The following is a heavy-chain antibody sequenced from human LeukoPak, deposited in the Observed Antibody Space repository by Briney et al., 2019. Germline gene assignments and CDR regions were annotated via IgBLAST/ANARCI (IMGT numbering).Heavy chain of an antibody. D-gene: IGHD3-3*01. CDR3: ASGVGTGDFWSGYYL. CDR1: GYTFTNYG. J-gene: IGHJ4*02. V-gene: IGHV1-18*01. Sequence: ASVKVSCKASGYTFTNYGISWVRQAPGQGLEWMGWISAYNGNTNYAQKLQGRVTMTTDTSTSTAYMELRSLRSDDTAVYCCASGVGTGDFWSGYYLWGQGTLVTVSS. CDR2: ISAYNGNT.